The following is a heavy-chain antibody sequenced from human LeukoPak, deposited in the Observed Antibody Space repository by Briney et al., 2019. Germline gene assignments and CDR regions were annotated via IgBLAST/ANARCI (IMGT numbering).Heavy chain of an antibody. D-gene: IGHD2-15*01. CDR2: IYPGDSDT. CDR3: ARRSMWDIVVVVAANGAFDI. CDR1: GYSFTSYW. V-gene: IGHV5-51*01. J-gene: IGHJ3*02. Sequence: GESLKISCKGSGYSFTSYWIGWVRQMPGKGLEWMGIIYPGDSDTRYSPSFQGQVTISADKSISTAYLQWSSLKASDTAMYYCARRSMWDIVVVVAANGAFDIWGQGTMVTVSS.